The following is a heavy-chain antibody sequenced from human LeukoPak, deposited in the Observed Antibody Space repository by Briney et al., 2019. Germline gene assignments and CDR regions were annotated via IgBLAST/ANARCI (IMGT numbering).Heavy chain of an antibody. J-gene: IGHJ6*02. CDR3: ARGCSSTSCWLRMDV. V-gene: IGHV4-4*07. CDR1: GGSITNYY. CDR2: IYTCGST. D-gene: IGHD2-2*01. Sequence: SETLSLTCTVSGGSITNYYWSWIRQPAGKGLEWIGRIYTCGSTNYNPSLKGRVTMSVDTSKNQFSLKLSSLTAADTAVYYCARGCSSTSCWLRMDVWGQGTTVTVSS.